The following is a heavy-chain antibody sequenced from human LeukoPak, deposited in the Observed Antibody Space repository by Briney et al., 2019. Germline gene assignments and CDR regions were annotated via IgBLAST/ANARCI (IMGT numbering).Heavy chain of an antibody. CDR2: IGSKANNYAT. CDR3: TDGVGNY. D-gene: IGHD2-8*01. Sequence: GGSLRLSCAASGFSFSGSAMHGVRQASGKGLDWVGRIGSKANNYATVYAASVKGRFTISRDDSKNTAYLQMNSLKTEDTAVYYCTDGVGNYWGQGTLVTVSS. V-gene: IGHV3-73*01. CDR1: GFSFSGSA. J-gene: IGHJ4*02.